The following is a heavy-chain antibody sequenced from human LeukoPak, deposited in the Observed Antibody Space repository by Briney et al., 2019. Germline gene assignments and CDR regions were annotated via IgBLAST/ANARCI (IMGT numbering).Heavy chain of an antibody. J-gene: IGHJ4*02. CDR1: GFTFSSYG. D-gene: IGHD2-8*01. Sequence: GGSLRLSCAASGFTFSSYGMHWVRQAPGKGLEWVGRIKSKTDGGTTDYAAPVKGRFTISRDDSKNTLYLQMNSLKTEDTAVYYCTTQYDIVLMVYANEAYFDYWGQGTLVTVSS. CDR2: IKSKTDGGTT. CDR3: TTQYDIVLMVYANEAYFDY. V-gene: IGHV3-15*01.